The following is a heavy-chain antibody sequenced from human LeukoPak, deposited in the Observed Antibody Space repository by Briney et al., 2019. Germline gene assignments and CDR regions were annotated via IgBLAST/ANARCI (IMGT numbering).Heavy chain of an antibody. D-gene: IGHD6-13*01. J-gene: IGHJ4*02. CDR3: ARGAIAAAGKDY. CDR2: MNPNSGNT. V-gene: IGHV1-8*01. Sequence: ASVKVSCKASGYTFTSYDINWVRQATGQGLEWMGWMNPNSGNTGYAQKFQGRVTMTRNTSISTAYMELSSLRSEDTAVYYCARGAIAAAGKDYCGQGTLVTVSS. CDR1: GYTFTSYD.